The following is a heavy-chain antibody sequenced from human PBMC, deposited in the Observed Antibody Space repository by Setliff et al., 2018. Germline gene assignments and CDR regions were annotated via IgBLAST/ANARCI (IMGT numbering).Heavy chain of an antibody. Sequence: SETLSLTCTVSGGPINSDRYYWGWIRQPPGKGLEWIGSMYSSGSTYYNPSLKSRVTISVDTSQNQFSLKLSSVTAADTAAYYCARHVGIRGRGYNYYYYYMDVWGKGTTVTVSS. CDR2: MYSSGST. CDR3: ARHVGIRGRGYNYYYYYMDV. J-gene: IGHJ6*03. D-gene: IGHD3-10*01. V-gene: IGHV4-39*01. CDR1: GGPINSDRYY.